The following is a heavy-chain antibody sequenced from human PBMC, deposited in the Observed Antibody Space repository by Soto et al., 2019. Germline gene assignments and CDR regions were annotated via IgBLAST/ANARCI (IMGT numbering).Heavy chain of an antibody. D-gene: IGHD5-18*01. CDR2: INSDGSST. CDR3: AREGVGYSYGNFDY. Sequence: EVHLVESGGGLVQPGGSLRLSCAASGFTFSRYWMHWVRQAPGKGLVWVSRINSDGSSTFSADSVKGRFTISRDNAKNTLYLQMNSLRAEDTAVYYCAREGVGYSYGNFDYWGQGTLVTVSS. CDR1: GFTFSRYW. V-gene: IGHV3-74*01. J-gene: IGHJ4*02.